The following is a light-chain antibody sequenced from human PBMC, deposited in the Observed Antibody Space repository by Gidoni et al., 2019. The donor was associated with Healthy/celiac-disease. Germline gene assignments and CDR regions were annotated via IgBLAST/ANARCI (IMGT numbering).Light chain of an antibody. CDR3: QQYGSSPWT. V-gene: IGKV3-20*01. CDR2: GAS. CDR1: QSVSSSY. J-gene: IGKJ1*01. Sequence: EHVSKQSPATLSLSPGESATISCRASQSVSSSYLAGYKQKPGQAPRPLIYGASSRALGIPAGFSGSGPGTAFALTTSRVEPEELAVYDCQQYGSSPWTFGQXTKVEIK.